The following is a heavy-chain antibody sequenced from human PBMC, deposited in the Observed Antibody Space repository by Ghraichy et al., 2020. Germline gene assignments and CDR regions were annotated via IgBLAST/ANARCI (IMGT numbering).Heavy chain of an antibody. J-gene: IGHJ6*02. CDR3: AKDISGYSYGYSGDYYYYGMDV. CDR1: GFTFSSYA. D-gene: IGHD5-18*01. CDR2: ISGSGGST. V-gene: IGHV3-23*01. Sequence: GEALNISCAASGFTFSSYAMSWVRQAPGKGLEWVSAISGSGGSTYYADSVKGRFTISRDNSKNTLYLQMNSLRAEDTAVYYCAKDISGYSYGYSGDYYYYGMDVWGQGTTVTVSS.